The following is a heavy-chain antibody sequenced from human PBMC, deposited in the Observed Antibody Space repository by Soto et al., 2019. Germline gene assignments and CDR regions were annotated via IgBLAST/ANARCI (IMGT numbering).Heavy chain of an antibody. CDR2: VYYSGGA. V-gene: IGHV4-39*01. Sequence: PSETLSLTCTVSGVSIHNSHSFWGWIRQPPGKGLEFIGTVYYSGGAHYNSSLKSRVTISVDTANNQVSLKLSSVTAADTAVYYCARRPITIFGVVSSFDYWGQGTLVTVSS. D-gene: IGHD3-3*01. J-gene: IGHJ4*02. CDR3: ARRPITIFGVVSSFDY. CDR1: GVSIHNSHSF.